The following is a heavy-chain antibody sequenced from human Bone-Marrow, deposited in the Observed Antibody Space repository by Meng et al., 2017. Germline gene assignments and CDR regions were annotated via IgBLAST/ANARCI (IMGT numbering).Heavy chain of an antibody. CDR2: INTNTGNP. Sequence: ASVKVSCKASGYTFTSYAMNWVRQAPGQGLEWMGWINTNTGNPTYAQGFTGRFVFSLDTSVITAYLQISSLKAEDTAVYYCARVGYSSGWSQYYFDYWGQGTLVTVSS. CDR1: GYTFTSYA. J-gene: IGHJ4*02. D-gene: IGHD6-19*01. CDR3: ARVGYSSGWSQYYFDY. V-gene: IGHV7-4-1*02.